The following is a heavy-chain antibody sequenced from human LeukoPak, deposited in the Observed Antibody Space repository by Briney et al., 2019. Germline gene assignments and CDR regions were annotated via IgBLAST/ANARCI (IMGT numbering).Heavy chain of an antibody. CDR2: IYHSGST. D-gene: IGHD6-13*01. CDR3: ARIAAAGAFDY. Sequence: PSETLSLTCAVSGYSISSGYYWGWIRQPPGKGLEWIGSIYHSGSTYYNPSLKSRVTISVDTSKNQFSLKLSSVTAADTAVYYCARIAAAGAFDYWGQGTLVTVSS. J-gene: IGHJ4*02. CDR1: GYSISSGYY. V-gene: IGHV4-38-2*01.